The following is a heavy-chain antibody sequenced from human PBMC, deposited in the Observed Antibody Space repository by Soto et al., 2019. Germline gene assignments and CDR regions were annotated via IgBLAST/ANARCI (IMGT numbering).Heavy chain of an antibody. CDR2: FDPEDGET. CDR1: GYTLTELS. V-gene: IGHV1-24*01. CDR3: ATPRVYGDYVRSYGYLYYFDY. D-gene: IGHD4-17*01. J-gene: IGHJ4*02. Sequence: ASVKVSCKVSGYTLTELSMHWVRQAPGKGLEWMGGFDPEDGETIYAQKFQGRVTMTEDTSTDTAYMELSSLRSEDTAVYYCATPRVYGDYVRSYGYLYYFDYWGQGTLVTVSS.